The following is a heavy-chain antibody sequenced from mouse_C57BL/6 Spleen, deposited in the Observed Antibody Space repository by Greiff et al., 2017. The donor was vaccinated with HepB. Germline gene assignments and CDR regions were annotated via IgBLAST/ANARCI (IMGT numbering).Heavy chain of an antibody. CDR1: GYTFTSYW. J-gene: IGHJ4*01. CDR2: IHPNSGST. D-gene: IGHD1-1*01. V-gene: IGHV1-64*01. CDR3: AREKYYYGPQGYAMDY. Sequence: VQLQQSGAELVKPGASVKLSCKASGYTFTSYWMHWVKQRPGQGLEWIGMIHPNSGSTNYNEKFKSKATLTVDKSSSTAYMQLSSLTSEDSAVYYCAREKYYYGPQGYAMDYWGQGTSVTVSS.